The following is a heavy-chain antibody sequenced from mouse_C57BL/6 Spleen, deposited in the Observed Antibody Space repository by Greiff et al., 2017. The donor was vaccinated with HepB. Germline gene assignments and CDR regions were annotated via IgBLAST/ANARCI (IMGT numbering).Heavy chain of an antibody. CDR3: AITTVVRAY. CDR1: GYTFTSYW. J-gene: IGHJ3*01. D-gene: IGHD1-1*01. Sequence: QVQLQQPGAELVKPGASVKLSCKASGYTFTSYWLQWVKQRPGQGLEWIGEIDPSDSYTNYNQKFKGKATLTVDTSSSTAYMQLSSLTSEDSAVYYCAITTVVRAYWGQGTLVTVSA. CDR2: IDPSDSYT. V-gene: IGHV1-50*01.